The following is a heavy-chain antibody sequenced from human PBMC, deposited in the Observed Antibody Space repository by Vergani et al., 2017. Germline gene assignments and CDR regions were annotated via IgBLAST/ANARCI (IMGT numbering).Heavy chain of an antibody. CDR2: IYYSGST. CDR3: ARGSISSGSGWYYFDY. D-gene: IGHD6-19*01. J-gene: IGHJ4*02. CDR1: GGSISSYY. Sequence: QVQLQESGPGLVKPSETLSLTCTVSGGSISSYYWSWTRQPPGKGREWIWYIYYSGSTNSNPSLKSRVTISVDTSKNQFSLKLSSVTAADTAVYYCARGSISSGSGWYYFDYWGQGTLVTVSS. V-gene: IGHV4-59*01.